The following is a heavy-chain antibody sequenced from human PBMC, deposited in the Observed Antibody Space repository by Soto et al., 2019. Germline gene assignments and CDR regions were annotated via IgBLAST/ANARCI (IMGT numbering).Heavy chain of an antibody. D-gene: IGHD6-19*01. Sequence: ASVKVSCKASGYTFTSYDINWVRQATGQGLEWMGWMNPNSGNTGYAQKFQGRVTMTRNTSISTAYMELSSLRSEDTAVYYCARGQYSSGWYDPHNWFDPWGQGTLVTVS. CDR1: GYTFTSYD. J-gene: IGHJ5*02. V-gene: IGHV1-8*01. CDR3: ARGQYSSGWYDPHNWFDP. CDR2: MNPNSGNT.